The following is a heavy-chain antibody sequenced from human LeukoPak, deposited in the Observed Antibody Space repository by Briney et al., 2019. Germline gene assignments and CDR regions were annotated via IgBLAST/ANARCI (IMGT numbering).Heavy chain of an antibody. CDR2: ISYDGSNK. D-gene: IGHD3-10*01. V-gene: IGHV3-30-3*01. CDR1: GFTFSSYA. J-gene: IGHJ4*02. CDR3: ARDSRITMVRGVTPPGY. Sequence: GGSLRLSCAASGFTFSSYATHWVRQAPGKGLEWVAVISYDGSNKYYADSVKGRFTISRDNSKNTLYLQMNSLRAEDTAVYYCARDSRITMVRGVTPPGYWGQGTLVTVSS.